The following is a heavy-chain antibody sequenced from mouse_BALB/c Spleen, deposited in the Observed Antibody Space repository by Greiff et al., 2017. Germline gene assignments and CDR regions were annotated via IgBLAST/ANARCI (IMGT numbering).Heavy chain of an antibody. CDR2: ISSGGSYT. CDR1: GFTFSSYA. D-gene: IGHD1-1*02. Sequence: EVMLVESGGGLVKPGGSLKLSCAASGFTFSSYAMSWVRQSPEKRLEWVAEISSGGSYTYYPDTVTGRFTISRDNAKNTLYLEMSSLRSEDTAMYYCARRDYAGAMDYWGQGTSVTVSS. CDR3: ARRDYAGAMDY. V-gene: IGHV5-9-4*01. J-gene: IGHJ4*01.